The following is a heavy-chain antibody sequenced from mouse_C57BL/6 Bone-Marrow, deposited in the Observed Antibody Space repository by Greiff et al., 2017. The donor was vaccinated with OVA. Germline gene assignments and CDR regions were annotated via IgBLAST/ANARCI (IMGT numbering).Heavy chain of an antibody. Sequence: QVQLQQPGAELVMPGASVKLSCKASGYTFTSYWMHWVKQRPGQGLEWIGEIDPSDSYTNYNQKFKGKSTLTVDKSSSTAYMQLSSLTSEDSAVYYCAREGANLDWYFDGWGTGTTVTVSS. D-gene: IGHD6-1*01. CDR1: GYTFTSYW. CDR2: IDPSDSYT. V-gene: IGHV1-69*01. J-gene: IGHJ1*03. CDR3: AREGANLDWYFDG.